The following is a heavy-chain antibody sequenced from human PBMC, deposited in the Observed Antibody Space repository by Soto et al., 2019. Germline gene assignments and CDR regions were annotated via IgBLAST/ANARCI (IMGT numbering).Heavy chain of an antibody. CDR2: IYPGDSDT. V-gene: IGHV5-51*01. CDR3: ARRDYYDSTGYNRGFDV. Sequence: GESLKISCKASGYSFTSYWIGWVRQMPGKGLEWMGIIYPGDSDTRYSPSLQGQVTISADKSINTAYLQWSGLKASDTAMYYCARRDYYDSTGYNRGFDVWGQGTTVTVSS. CDR1: GYSFTSYW. J-gene: IGHJ6*02. D-gene: IGHD3-22*01.